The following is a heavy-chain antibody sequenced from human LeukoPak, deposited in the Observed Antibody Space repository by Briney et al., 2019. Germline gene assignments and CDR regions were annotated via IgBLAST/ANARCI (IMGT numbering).Heavy chain of an antibody. CDR2: INSVGSST. D-gene: IGHD5-18*01. CDR3: GNLNTPMAY. CDR1: GFTFTGYW. Sequence: GGSLRLSCAASGFTFTGYWMHWVRHAPGKGLVWVSRINSVGSSTNYADSVQGRFTISRDNAKNTLFLQMTSLRDEDTAVYYCGNLNTPMAYWGQGALVTVSS. J-gene: IGHJ4*02. V-gene: IGHV3-74*01.